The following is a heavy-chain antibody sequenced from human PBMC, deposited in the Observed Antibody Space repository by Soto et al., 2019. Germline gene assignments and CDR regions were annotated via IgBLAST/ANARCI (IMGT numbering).Heavy chain of an antibody. V-gene: IGHV3-23*01. CDR1: GFTFSNYA. D-gene: IGHD1-26*01. CDR2: ISNGGDST. CDR3: VKGRMGSIFQWVR. J-gene: IGHJ4*02. Sequence: GGSLRLSCAASGFTFSNYALTWARQAQGKGLEWISSISNGGDSTYSADSVKGRFTISKDNSKNTLYLQINSLRVEGRSVYYCVKGRMGSIFQWVRWGLGT.